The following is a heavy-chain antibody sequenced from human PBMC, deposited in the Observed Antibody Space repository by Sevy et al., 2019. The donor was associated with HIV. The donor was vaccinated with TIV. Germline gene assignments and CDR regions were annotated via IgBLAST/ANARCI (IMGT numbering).Heavy chain of an antibody. CDR2: INQDGSEK. V-gene: IGHV3-7*01. Sequence: GGSLRLSCAASGFTFSNYWMSWVRQAPGKGLECVANINQDGSEKYYLDSVKGRFIVSRDNAKNSLYLQMNSLRAEDSAVYYCASKQITGSKRDYFDSWGQGTLVTVSS. CDR1: GFTFSNYW. D-gene: IGHD1-7*01. CDR3: ASKQITGSKRDYFDS. J-gene: IGHJ4*02.